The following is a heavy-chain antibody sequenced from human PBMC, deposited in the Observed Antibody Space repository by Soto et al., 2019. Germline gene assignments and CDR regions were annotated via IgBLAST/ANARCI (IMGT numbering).Heavy chain of an antibody. J-gene: IGHJ4*02. CDR1: GFTFSSYG. CDR2: IWYDGSNT. V-gene: IGHV3-33*01. CDR3: ACNFDY. Sequence: PGGSLRLSCAASGFTFSSYGMHWVRQAPGKGLEWVAVIWYDGSNTHYADSVKGRFTIPRDNSKNTAYLQMNSLRAEDTAVYYCACNFDYWGQGTLVTVSS.